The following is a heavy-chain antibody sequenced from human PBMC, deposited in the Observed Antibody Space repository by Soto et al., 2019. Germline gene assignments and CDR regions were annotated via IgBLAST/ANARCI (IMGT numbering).Heavy chain of an antibody. D-gene: IGHD2-8*01. CDR1: GYTFTHYY. V-gene: IGHV1-46*01. CDR3: ARPPFPGCINGVCYPCDH. CDR2: FNPSGGST. J-gene: IGHJ4*02. Sequence: QVQLVQSGAEVKKPGASVKVSCKASGYTFTHYYIHWVRQAPGRGLEWMGMFNPSGGSTDYAQKFQGRVTMTTDTSTTTVYMELSSLRSDDTAVYYCARPPFPGCINGVCYPCDHWGQGTLVTVSS.